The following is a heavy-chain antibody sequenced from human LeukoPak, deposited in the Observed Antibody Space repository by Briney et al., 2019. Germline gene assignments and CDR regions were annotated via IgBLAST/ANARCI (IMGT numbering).Heavy chain of an antibody. J-gene: IGHJ6*03. CDR3: ATDLIYCSSTSCLPHYYYYYMDV. D-gene: IGHD2-2*01. CDR2: IIPIFGTA. CDR1: GGTLSSYA. V-gene: IGHV1-69*05. Sequence: GASVKVSCKASGGTLSSYAISWVRQAPGQGLGWMGRIIPIFGTANYAQKFQGRVTITTDESTSTAYMELSSLRSEDTAVYYCATDLIYCSSTSCLPHYYYYYMDVWGKGTTVTVSS.